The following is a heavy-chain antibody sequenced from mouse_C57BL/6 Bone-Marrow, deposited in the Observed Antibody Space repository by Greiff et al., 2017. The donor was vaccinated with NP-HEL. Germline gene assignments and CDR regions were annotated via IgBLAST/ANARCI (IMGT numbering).Heavy chain of an antibody. V-gene: IGHV5-17*01. D-gene: IGHD4-1*01. Sequence: EVQLQQSGGGLVKPGGSLKLSCAASGFTFSDYGMHWVRQAPEKGLEWVAYISSGSSTIYYADTVKGRFTIARDNAKNTLFLQMTSLRSEDKAMYYCARDNWDPDYWGKGTTLTVSS. CDR2: ISSGSSTI. CDR3: ARDNWDPDY. CDR1: GFTFSDYG. J-gene: IGHJ2*01.